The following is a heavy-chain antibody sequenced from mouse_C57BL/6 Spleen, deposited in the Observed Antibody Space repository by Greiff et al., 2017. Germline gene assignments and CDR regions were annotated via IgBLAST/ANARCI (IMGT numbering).Heavy chain of an antibody. CDR1: GYTFTDYY. CDR3: AREDDSPY. J-gene: IGHJ3*01. CDR2: INPNNGGT. V-gene: IGHV1-26*01. D-gene: IGHD2-3*01. Sequence: EVQLQQSGPELVKPGASVKISCKASGYTFTDYYMNWVKQSHGKSLEWIGDINPNNGGTSYNQKFKGKATLTVDKSSSTAYMELRSLTSEDSAVYYCAREDDSPYWGQGTLVTVSA.